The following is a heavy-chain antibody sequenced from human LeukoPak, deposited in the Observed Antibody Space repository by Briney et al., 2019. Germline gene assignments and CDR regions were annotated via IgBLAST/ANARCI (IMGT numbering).Heavy chain of an antibody. D-gene: IGHD5-18*01. CDR1: GFIFSDSA. CDR2: IRSKANSYAT. CDR3: TRLMDTGMVKQAMDV. Sequence: GGSLRLSCAASGFIFSDSAIHWVRQASGKGLEWVGRIRSKANSYATAYAASLEGRFTIFRDESKNTAYLQMNSLKTEDTAVYYCTRLMDTGMVKQAMDVWGQGTTVTVSS. V-gene: IGHV3-73*01. J-gene: IGHJ6*02.